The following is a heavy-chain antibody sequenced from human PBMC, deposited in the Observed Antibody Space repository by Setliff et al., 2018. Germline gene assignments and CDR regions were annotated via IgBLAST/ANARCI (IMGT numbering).Heavy chain of an antibody. CDR1: GDSMSNFF. V-gene: IGHV4-4*08. Sequence: PSETLSLTCSVTGDSMSNFFWSWIRQPPGKGLEWIGYYRSGSTNYSPSLKSRVTVSADRSRNQFSLNLNSVTAADTAIYYCVRGLNSERWTFRYWSQGILVTVSS. D-gene: IGHD1-26*01. CDR3: VRGLNSERWTFRY. CDR2: YRSGST. J-gene: IGHJ4*02.